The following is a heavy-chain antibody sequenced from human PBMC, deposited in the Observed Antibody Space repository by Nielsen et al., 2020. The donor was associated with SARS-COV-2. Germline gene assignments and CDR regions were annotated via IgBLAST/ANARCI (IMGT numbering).Heavy chain of an antibody. V-gene: IGHV4-39*01. CDR1: GGSVSSSRYN. J-gene: IGHJ6*02. D-gene: IGHD3-10*01. CDR2: ISYSGST. CDR3: ARQPGSPGGVDV. Sequence: SETLSLTCTVSGGSVSSSRYNWGWIRQPPGKGLEWIGSISYSGSTYYNPSLKSRVTVSVDTSKNQFSLKLSSVTAADTAVYYCARQPGSPGGVDVWGQGTTVTVSS.